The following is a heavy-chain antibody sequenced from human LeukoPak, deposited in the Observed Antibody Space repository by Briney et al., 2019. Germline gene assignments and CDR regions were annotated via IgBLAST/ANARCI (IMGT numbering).Heavy chain of an antibody. V-gene: IGHV1-24*01. Sequence: ASVKVSCKVSGYTLAELSMHRVRQAPGKGLEWMGGFDPEDGETIYAQKFQGRVTMTEDTSTDTAYMELSSLRSEDTAVYYCATGRTTVTTPLDYWGQGTLVTVSS. J-gene: IGHJ4*02. CDR2: FDPEDGET. CDR1: GYTLAELS. CDR3: ATGRTTVTTPLDY. D-gene: IGHD4-17*01.